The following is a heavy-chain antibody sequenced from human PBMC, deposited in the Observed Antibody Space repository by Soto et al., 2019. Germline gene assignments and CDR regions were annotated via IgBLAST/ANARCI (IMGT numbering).Heavy chain of an antibody. J-gene: IGHJ6*03. D-gene: IGHD6-13*01. Sequence: GGSLRLSCAASGFTFSSYAMSWVRQAPGKGLEWVSAISGSGGSTYYADSVKGRFTISRGNSKNTLYLQMNSLRAEDTAVYYCAKYGGDSSSWYYYYYYMDVWGKGTTVTVSS. CDR2: ISGSGGST. CDR3: AKYGGDSSSWYYYYYYMDV. CDR1: GFTFSSYA. V-gene: IGHV3-23*01.